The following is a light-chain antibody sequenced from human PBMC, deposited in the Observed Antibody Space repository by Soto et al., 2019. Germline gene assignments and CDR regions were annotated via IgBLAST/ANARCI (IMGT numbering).Light chain of an antibody. Sequence: NFMLTQPHSVSESPGKTVTISCTRSSGSIASNYVQWYQQRPGSSPTTVIYEDNQRPSGVPDRFSGSIDSSSNSASLTISGLEPEDEADYYCQSYDATNQVFGGGTKVTVL. J-gene: IGLJ3*02. CDR3: QSYDATNQV. V-gene: IGLV6-57*01. CDR2: EDN. CDR1: SGSIASNY.